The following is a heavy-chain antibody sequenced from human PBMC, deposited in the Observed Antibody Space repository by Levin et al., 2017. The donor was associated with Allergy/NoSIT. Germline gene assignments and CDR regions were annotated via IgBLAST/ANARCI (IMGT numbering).Heavy chain of an antibody. Sequence: SQTLSLTCTVSGGSISSGDYYWSWIRQPPGKGLEWIGYIYYSGSTYYNPSLKSRVTISVDTSKNQFSLKLSSVTAADTAVYYCARGLWEKSAGSYDYWGQGTLVTVSS. CDR3: ARGLWEKSAGSYDY. V-gene: IGHV4-30-4*01. CDR2: IYYSGST. J-gene: IGHJ4*02. CDR1: GGSISSGDYY. D-gene: IGHD3-10*01.